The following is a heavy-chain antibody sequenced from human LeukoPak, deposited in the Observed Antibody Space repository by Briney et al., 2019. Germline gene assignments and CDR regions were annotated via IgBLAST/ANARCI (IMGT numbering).Heavy chain of an antibody. Sequence: SETLSLTCTVSGGSISSYYWSWIRQPPGKGLEWIGYIYYSGSTNYSPSLKSRVTISVDTSKNQFSLKLSSVTAADTAVYFCARGPYSYDSSGAFDIWGQGTMVTVSS. CDR1: GGSISSYY. CDR3: ARGPYSYDSSGAFDI. CDR2: IYYSGST. D-gene: IGHD3-22*01. J-gene: IGHJ3*02. V-gene: IGHV4-59*08.